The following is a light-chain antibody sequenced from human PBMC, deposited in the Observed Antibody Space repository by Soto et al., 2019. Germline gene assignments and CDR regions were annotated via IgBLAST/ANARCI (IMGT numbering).Light chain of an antibody. CDR1: SSDVGGYNY. Sequence: QSALTQPASVSGSPGQSITISCTGTSSDVGGYNYVSWCQQHPGKAPKFMIYDVSSRPSGVSNRFSGSKSGNTASLTISGLQAEDEADYYCCSYTTSNTRQIVFGTGTKVTVL. CDR3: CSYTTSNTRQIV. CDR2: DVS. J-gene: IGLJ1*01. V-gene: IGLV2-14*03.